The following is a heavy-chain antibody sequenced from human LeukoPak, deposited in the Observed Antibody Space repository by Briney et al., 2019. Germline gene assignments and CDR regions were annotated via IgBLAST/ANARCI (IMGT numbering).Heavy chain of an antibody. Sequence: PSETLSLTCAVYGGSFSGYYWSWIRQPPGKGLEWIREINHSGSTNYNPTLKSRVTISVDTSKNQFSLKLSSVTAADTAVYYCARPHSYSSGWYRLPSYFDYWGQGTRVTVPS. CDR3: ARPHSYSSGWYRLPSYFDY. CDR2: INHSGST. CDR1: GGSFSGYY. V-gene: IGHV4-34*01. J-gene: IGHJ4*02. D-gene: IGHD6-19*01.